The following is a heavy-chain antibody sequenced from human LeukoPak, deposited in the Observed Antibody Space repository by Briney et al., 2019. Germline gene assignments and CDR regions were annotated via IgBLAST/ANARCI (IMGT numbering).Heavy chain of an antibody. V-gene: IGHV1-18*01. J-gene: IGHJ4*02. CDR2: ISGYNGNT. Sequence: ASVKVSCKASGYNFSNYGISWVRQAPGQGLEWMGWISGYNGNTNYAQKLQGRVTMTTDTSTTTAYMELRSLRSDDTAVYYCARAPSLYTSMLDSWGQGTLVTVSS. CDR1: GYNFSNYG. D-gene: IGHD2-2*02. CDR3: ARAPSLYTSMLDS.